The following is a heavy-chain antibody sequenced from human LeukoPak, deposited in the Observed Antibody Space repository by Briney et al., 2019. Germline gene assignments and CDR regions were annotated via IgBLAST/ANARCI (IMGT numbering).Heavy chain of an antibody. V-gene: IGHV4-59*12. D-gene: IGHD3/OR15-3a*01. CDR2: IFYRGSI. Sequence: SETLSLTCTASGGSISNYYWSWIRQPPGKGLEWIAYIFYRGSIDYSPSLQSRVTISVDTSKNHLSLRLTSVTAADTAVYFCARGVVLGQDDAFDIWGRGTMVTVSS. J-gene: IGHJ3*02. CDR3: ARGVVLGQDDAFDI. CDR1: GGSISNYY.